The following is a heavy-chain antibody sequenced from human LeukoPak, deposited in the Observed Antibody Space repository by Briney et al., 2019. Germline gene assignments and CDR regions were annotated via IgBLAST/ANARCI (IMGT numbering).Heavy chain of an antibody. J-gene: IGHJ5*02. V-gene: IGHV1-8*01. CDR2: MNPNSGNT. CDR3: ARDREVVTARNWFDP. D-gene: IGHD2-21*02. Sequence: ASVKVSCKASGYTFTSYDINWVRQATGQGLEWMGWMNPNSGNTGYAQKFQGRATMTRNTPISTAYMELSSLRSEDTAVYYCARDREVVTARNWFDPWGQGTLVTVSS. CDR1: GYTFTSYD.